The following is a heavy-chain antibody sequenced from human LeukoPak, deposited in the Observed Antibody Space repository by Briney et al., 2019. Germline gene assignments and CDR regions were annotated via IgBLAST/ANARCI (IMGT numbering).Heavy chain of an antibody. Sequence: ASVKVSCKASGYTFTGYYMHWVRQAPGQGLEWMGWINPNSGGTNYAQKFQGRVTMTRDTSISAAYMELSRLRSDDTAVYYCAREGSMVRGPTDIWGQGTMVTVSS. J-gene: IGHJ3*02. CDR3: AREGSMVRGPTDI. CDR1: GYTFTGYY. D-gene: IGHD3-10*01. CDR2: INPNSGGT. V-gene: IGHV1-2*02.